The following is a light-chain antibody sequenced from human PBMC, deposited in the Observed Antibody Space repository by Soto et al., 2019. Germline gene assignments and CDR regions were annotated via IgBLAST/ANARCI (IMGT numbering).Light chain of an antibody. Sequence: EIVLTQSPATLSFSPGERATLSCRASQSVSSYLAWYQQKPGQAPRLLIYDASNRATGIPARFSGSGSGTDFTLTLSSLEPEDFAVYYCQQRSNWPPITFGQGTRLEIK. V-gene: IGKV3-11*01. J-gene: IGKJ5*01. CDR1: QSVSSY. CDR2: DAS. CDR3: QQRSNWPPIT.